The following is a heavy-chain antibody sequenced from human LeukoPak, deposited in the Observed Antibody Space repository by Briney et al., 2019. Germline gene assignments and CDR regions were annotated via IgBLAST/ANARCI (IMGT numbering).Heavy chain of an antibody. CDR2: ISSSGSTI. V-gene: IGHV3-48*03. Sequence: PGGSLRLSCAASGFTFSSYEMNWVRQAPGKGLEWVSYISSSGSTIYYADSVEGRFTISRDNAKNLVYLQINSLRAEDTAVYFCARHTLWRFDYWGQGALVTVSS. J-gene: IGHJ4*02. CDR1: GFTFSSYE. CDR3: ARHTLWRFDY. D-gene: IGHD1-1*01.